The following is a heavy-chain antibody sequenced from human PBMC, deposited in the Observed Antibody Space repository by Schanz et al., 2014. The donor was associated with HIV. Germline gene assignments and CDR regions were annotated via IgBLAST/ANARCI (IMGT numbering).Heavy chain of an antibody. CDR1: GFNFNNYA. CDR2: ISESGGRT. Sequence: GQLVESGGGVVQPGRSLRLSCAASGFNFNNYAMTWVRQAPGKGPEWVSSISESGGRTYYADSVNGRFTISRDNSKNTLYLQMTTLRIDDTAVYYCAKPEYDSRGNSQSHFDYWGQGTLVTVSS. V-gene: IGHV3-23*04. D-gene: IGHD3-22*01. J-gene: IGHJ4*02. CDR3: AKPEYDSRGNSQSHFDY.